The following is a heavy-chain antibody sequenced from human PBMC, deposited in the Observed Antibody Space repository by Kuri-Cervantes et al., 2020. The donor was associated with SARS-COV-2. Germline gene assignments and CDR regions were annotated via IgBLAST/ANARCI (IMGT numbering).Heavy chain of an antibody. Sequence: GGSLRLSCSASGFTFSSYAMHWVRQAPGKGLEWVSGISWNSGSIGYADSVKGRFTISRDNAKNSLYLQMNSLRAEDTALYYRAKDRIALAGTGDYWGQGTLVTVSS. V-gene: IGHV3-9*01. CDR3: AKDRIALAGTGDY. J-gene: IGHJ4*02. CDR2: ISWNSGSI. D-gene: IGHD6-19*01. CDR1: GFTFSSYA.